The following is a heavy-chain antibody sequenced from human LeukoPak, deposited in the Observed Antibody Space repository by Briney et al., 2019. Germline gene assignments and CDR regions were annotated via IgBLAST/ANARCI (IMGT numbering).Heavy chain of an antibody. V-gene: IGHV4-39*07. CDR2: IYYSGPT. CDR1: GGSISSTTHY. CDR3: ARVGWGDVASYPNWLDP. Sequence: RPSETLSLTCTVSGGSISSTTHYWGWIRQPPGAPLEWIANIYYSGPTAYNQALQSRVTISIETSKNEFSPTLKSVTAADTAVYYCARVGWGDVASYPNWLDPWGQGTLVTVSS. J-gene: IGHJ5*02. D-gene: IGHD3-10*01.